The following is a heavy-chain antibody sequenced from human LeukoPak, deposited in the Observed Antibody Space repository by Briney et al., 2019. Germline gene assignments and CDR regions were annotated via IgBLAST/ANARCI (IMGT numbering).Heavy chain of an antibody. J-gene: IGHJ4*02. V-gene: IGHV1-2*02. D-gene: IGHD3-22*01. CDR1: GYTFTGYY. CDR3: ASGDSSGYYPFDY. CDR2: ISPNSGGT. Sequence: GASVKVSCKPSGYTFTGYYMHWVRQAAGQGLEWTGWISPNSGGTNYAQKSQGRVTMTRDTSISTAYMELSRLRSDDTAVYYCASGDSSGYYPFDYWGQGTLVTVSS.